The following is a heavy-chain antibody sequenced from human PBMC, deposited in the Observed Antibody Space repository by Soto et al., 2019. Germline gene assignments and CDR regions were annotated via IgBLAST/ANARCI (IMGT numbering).Heavy chain of an antibody. CDR2: ISAYNSNR. CDR1: GYTFASYH. V-gene: IGHV1-18*01. CDR3: ASDSPPMDV. Sequence: VQLVQSGAEVKKPGASVKVSCKASGYTFASYHISWVRQARGQGLEWMGWISAYNSNRNHAQKIQGRVTMTTDTDTRTDYMELRSLRSDDTAVYYCASDSPPMDVWGQRTTGTVSS. J-gene: IGHJ6*02.